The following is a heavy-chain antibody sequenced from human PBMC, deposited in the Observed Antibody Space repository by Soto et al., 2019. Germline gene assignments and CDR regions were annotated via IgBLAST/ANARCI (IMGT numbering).Heavy chain of an antibody. J-gene: IGHJ4*02. CDR1: GDAISSGSYY. CDR2: IYYTGSA. D-gene: IGHD3-22*01. CDR3: ASLYSSGQLEY. Sequence: QVQLQESGPGLVKPAETLSLTCTVSGDAISSGSYYWIWIRQPPGKGLAWIGFIYYTGSANYNASRRRRVTMSVDTSKNQFSLRLNSVTAADTDKYFCASLYSSGQLEYWGQGSLVIVST. V-gene: IGHV4-61*01.